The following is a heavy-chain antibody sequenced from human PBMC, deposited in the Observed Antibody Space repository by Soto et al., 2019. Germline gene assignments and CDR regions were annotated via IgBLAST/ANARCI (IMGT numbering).Heavy chain of an antibody. CDR1: GFTFITAW. CDR3: AADLPGHGGGYEFDY. V-gene: IGHV3-15*07. Sequence: PGGSLRLSCAASGFTFITAWMNWVRQAPGKGLEWVGRIKSKNDGGTTDYAAPVKGRFTISRDDSKNTVYLQMNSLRTEYTALYYCAADLPGHGGGYEFDYWGQGTPVTVSS. J-gene: IGHJ4*01. D-gene: IGHD2-15*01. CDR2: IKSKNDGGTT.